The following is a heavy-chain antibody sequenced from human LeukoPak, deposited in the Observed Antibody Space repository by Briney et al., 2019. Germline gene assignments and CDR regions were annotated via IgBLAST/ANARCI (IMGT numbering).Heavy chain of an antibody. D-gene: IGHD3-22*01. CDR2: ITYDGSNK. Sequence: GGSLRLSCAASGFTFSSYAMHWVRQAPGKGLEWVAVITYDGSNKYYADSVKGRFTISRDNSKNTLYLQMNSLRAEDTAVYYCARHVVAVGFDYWGQGTLVTVSS. J-gene: IGHJ4*02. V-gene: IGHV3-30*04. CDR3: ARHVVAVGFDY. CDR1: GFTFSSYA.